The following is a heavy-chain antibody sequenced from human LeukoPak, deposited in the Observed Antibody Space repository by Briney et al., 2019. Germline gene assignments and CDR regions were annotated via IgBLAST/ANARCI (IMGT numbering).Heavy chain of an antibody. Sequence: VKPSGTLSLTCTVSGGSISSYYWSWIRQPPGKGLEWIGYIYYSGSTNYNPSLKSRVTISVDTSKNQFSLKLSSVTAADTAVYYCARESMTAIPGDYYYYMDVWGKGTTVTVSS. CDR3: ARESMTAIPGDYYYYMDV. CDR2: IYYSGST. CDR1: GGSISSYY. V-gene: IGHV4-59*01. D-gene: IGHD2-21*02. J-gene: IGHJ6*03.